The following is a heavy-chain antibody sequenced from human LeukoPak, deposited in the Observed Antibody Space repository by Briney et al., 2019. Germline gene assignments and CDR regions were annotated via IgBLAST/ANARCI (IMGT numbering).Heavy chain of an antibody. CDR3: AREVAYSSGWYFDY. CDR1: GGSISSGGYY. J-gene: IGHJ4*02. D-gene: IGHD6-19*01. Sequence: SQTLSLTCTVSGGSISSGGYYWSWIRQLPGKGLEWIGYIYYSGSTNYNPSLKSRVTISVDTSNKQFSLKLSSVTAADTAVYYCAREVAYSSGWYFDYWGQGTLVTVSS. V-gene: IGHV4-31*03. CDR2: IYYSGST.